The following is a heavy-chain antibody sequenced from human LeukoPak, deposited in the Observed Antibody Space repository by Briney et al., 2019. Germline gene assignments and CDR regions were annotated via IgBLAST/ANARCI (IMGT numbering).Heavy chain of an antibody. D-gene: IGHD3-10*01. CDR3: ARATYYYGSGSYFPFDY. Sequence: SVKVSCKASGCTFSSYAISWVRQAPGQGLEWMGGIIPICGTANYAQKFQGRVTITTDESTSTAYMELSSLRSEDTAVYYCARATYYYGSGSYFPFDYWGQGTLVTVSS. CDR1: GCTFSSYA. V-gene: IGHV1-69*05. J-gene: IGHJ4*02. CDR2: IIPICGTA.